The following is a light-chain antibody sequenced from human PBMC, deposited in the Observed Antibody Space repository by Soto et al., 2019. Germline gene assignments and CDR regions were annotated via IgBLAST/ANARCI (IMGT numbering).Light chain of an antibody. Sequence: QSVLAQPASVSLSPGQSITISCTGTSSDVGGYDYVSWYQLHPGKAPKLMVFEVSNRPSGVSYRFSGSKSGNTAPLTISGLQAEDEADYFCSSYSISTAYLFGTGTKVTVL. CDR3: SSYSISTAYL. V-gene: IGLV2-14*01. J-gene: IGLJ1*01. CDR1: SSDVGGYDY. CDR2: EVS.